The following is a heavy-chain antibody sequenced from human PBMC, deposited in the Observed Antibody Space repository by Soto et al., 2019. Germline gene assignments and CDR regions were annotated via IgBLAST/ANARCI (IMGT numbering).Heavy chain of an antibody. Sequence: SETLSLTCTVSGGSFSSSTYYWGWIRQPPGKGLEWIGSMYSGGNTYYDPSLKSRVTVSVDTSKNHFSLKLTSVTAADTAMYYCARQPYDSTGYYYGAWGQGTLVTVSS. CDR1: GGSFSSSTYY. D-gene: IGHD3-22*01. V-gene: IGHV4-39*01. CDR3: ARQPYDSTGYYYGA. CDR2: MYSGGNT. J-gene: IGHJ5*02.